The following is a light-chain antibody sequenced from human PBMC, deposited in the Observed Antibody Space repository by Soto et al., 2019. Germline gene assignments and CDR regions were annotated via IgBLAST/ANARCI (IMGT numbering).Light chain of an antibody. J-gene: IGKJ1*01. CDR1: QSISTW. Sequence: DIQMTQSPSTLSASVGDRVTITCRASQSISTWLAWYQQKAGKAPKLLIYKASILESGLPSRFSGSGSGTEFTLTISSLQPDDFATYYCQQYNTYWTFDQGTKVEIK. V-gene: IGKV1-5*03. CDR2: KAS. CDR3: QQYNTYWT.